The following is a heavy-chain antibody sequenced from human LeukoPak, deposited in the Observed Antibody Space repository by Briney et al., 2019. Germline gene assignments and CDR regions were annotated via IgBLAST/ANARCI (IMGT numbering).Heavy chain of an antibody. V-gene: IGHV3-21*01. CDR1: GFTFTAFG. J-gene: IGHJ4*01. CDR2: ITSGRTYT. Sequence: PGGSLRLSCAASGFTFTAFGMNWVRHSPGKGLEWVSSITSGRTYTYYADSLKGRFTISRDNAKKSLYLQMNSLRVDDSAVYYSTSGAGSSRFDYWGQGTLVTVSS. D-gene: IGHD6-19*01. CDR3: TSGAGSSRFDY.